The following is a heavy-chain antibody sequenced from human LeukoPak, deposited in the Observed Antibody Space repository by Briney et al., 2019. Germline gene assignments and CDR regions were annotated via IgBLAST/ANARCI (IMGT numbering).Heavy chain of an antibody. CDR2: IDYDDDK. D-gene: IGHD6-13*01. CDR3: ARTSCYYTSSWYVYLDY. Sequence: SGPALVHPTQTLTLTCTFSGFSLSTSGMCLSWIRQPPGKALEWLARIDYDDDKHYNTSLKTRLTVSKDASKNQVVLTMTNMDPVDTATYYCARTSCYYTSSWYVYLDYWGSGTLVTVSS. V-gene: IGHV2-70*11. CDR1: GFSLSTSGMC. J-gene: IGHJ4*03.